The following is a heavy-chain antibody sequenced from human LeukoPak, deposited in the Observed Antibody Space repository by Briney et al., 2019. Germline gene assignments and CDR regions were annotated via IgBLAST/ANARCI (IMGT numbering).Heavy chain of an antibody. V-gene: IGHV4-59*08. J-gene: IGHJ3*02. CDR1: GGSISNYV. CDR3: ARVKRDIVVVVAATQLSGAFDI. D-gene: IGHD2-15*01. Sequence: SETLSLTCTVSGGSISNYVWSWIRQPPGKGLEWIGYINDSGNTKYNPSLESRVTISVDTSKNQFSLNLYSVTAADTAVYYCARVKRDIVVVVAATQLSGAFDIWGQGTMVTVSS. CDR2: INDSGNT.